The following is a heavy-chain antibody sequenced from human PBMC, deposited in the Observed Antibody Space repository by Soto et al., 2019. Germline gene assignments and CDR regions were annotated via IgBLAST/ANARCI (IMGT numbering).Heavy chain of an antibody. CDR1: GGSISSSSYY. CDR2: IYYSGST. J-gene: IGHJ5*02. CDR3: AKRAPGWFDP. Sequence: QLQLQESGPGLVKPSETLSLTCTVSGGSISSSSYYWGWIRQPPGKGLEWIGRIYYSGSTYYNPSHKGRVTISVDTSKHQSSLKLSSVTAADTAVYSCAKRAPGWFDPWGQGTLVTVSS. V-gene: IGHV4-39*01.